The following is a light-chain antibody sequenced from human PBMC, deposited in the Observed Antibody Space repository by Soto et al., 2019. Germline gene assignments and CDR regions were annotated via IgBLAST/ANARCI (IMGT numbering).Light chain of an antibody. CDR2: EVS. CDR3: YSNVGVWTFM. CDR1: SSDIGKYNL. Sequence: QSALTQPASVSGSPGQSITISCTGSSSDIGKYNLVSWYQQQSGKAPKLILYEVSRRPSGIPTRFTGSKSGNTASLTISGLQPEDEADYYCYSNVGVWTFMFGGGTKVTVL. J-gene: IGLJ3*02. V-gene: IGLV2-23*02.